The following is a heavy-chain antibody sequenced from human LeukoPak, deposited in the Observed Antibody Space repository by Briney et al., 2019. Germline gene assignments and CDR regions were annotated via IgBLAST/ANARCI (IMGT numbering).Heavy chain of an antibody. J-gene: IGHJ6*03. CDR3: TRRPRATGYYMDV. Sequence: GESLKISCKGSGYSFTSYWIGWVRQMPGKGLEWMGIIYPGDSGTRYSPSFQGQVTISADKSISTAYLQWSSLKASDIAMYYCTRRPRATGYYMDVWGKRTTVTVSS. CDR1: GYSFTSYW. V-gene: IGHV5-51*01. CDR2: IYPGDSGT.